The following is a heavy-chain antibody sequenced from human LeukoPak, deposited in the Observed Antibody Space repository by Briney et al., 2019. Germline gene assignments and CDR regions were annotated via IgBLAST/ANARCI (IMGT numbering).Heavy chain of an antibody. CDR2: ISGSGGTT. V-gene: IGHV3-23*01. CDR1: GFTFSSYA. D-gene: IGHD3-10*01. CDR3: AKVGYYDSGAFDP. J-gene: IGHJ5*02. Sequence: SGGSLRLSCAASGFTFSSYAMSWVRQAPGKGLEWVSAISGSGGTTYYADSVKGRFTISRDNSKNTLYLQMSSLRAEDTAVYYCAKVGYYDSGAFDPWGQGTLVTVSS.